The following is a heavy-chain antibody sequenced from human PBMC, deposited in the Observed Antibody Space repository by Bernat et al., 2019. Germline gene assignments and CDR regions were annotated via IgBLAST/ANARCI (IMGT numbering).Heavy chain of an antibody. CDR3: ARGYYDFWSGYFYYYYGMDV. CDR1: GGSFSGYY. Sequence: QVQLQQWGAGLLKPSETLSLTCAVYGGSFSGYYWSWIRQPPGKGLEWIGEINHSGSTNYNPSLKSRVTRSVDTSTNQFSLKLSSVTAADTAVYYCARGYYDFWSGYFYYYYGMDVWGQGTTVTVSS. CDR2: INHSGST. J-gene: IGHJ6*02. V-gene: IGHV4-34*01. D-gene: IGHD3-3*01.